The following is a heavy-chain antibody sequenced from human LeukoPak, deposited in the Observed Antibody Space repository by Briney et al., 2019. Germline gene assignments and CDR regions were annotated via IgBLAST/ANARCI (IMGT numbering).Heavy chain of an antibody. Sequence: PGGSLRLSCAASGFTFSSYAMSWVRQAPGKGLEWVSAISGSGGNTYYADSVKGRFTISRDNSKNTLYLQMNSLRAEDTAVYYCAKDRVGGSYSYYFDYWGQGTLVIVSS. J-gene: IGHJ4*02. CDR1: GFTFSSYA. V-gene: IGHV3-23*01. CDR2: ISGSGGNT. D-gene: IGHD1-26*01. CDR3: AKDRVGGSYSYYFDY.